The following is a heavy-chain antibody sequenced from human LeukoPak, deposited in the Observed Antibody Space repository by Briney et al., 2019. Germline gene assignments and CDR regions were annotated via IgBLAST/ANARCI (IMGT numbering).Heavy chain of an antibody. Sequence: SETLSLTCAVYGGSFSGYYWSWIRQPPGKGLEWIGKINHSGSTNYNPSLKSRVTISVDTSKNQFSLKLSSVTAADTAVYYCARGGYSYGYWVFDYWGQGTLVTVSS. CDR2: INHSGST. D-gene: IGHD5-18*01. V-gene: IGHV4-34*01. CDR3: ARGGYSYGYWVFDY. CDR1: GGSFSGYY. J-gene: IGHJ4*02.